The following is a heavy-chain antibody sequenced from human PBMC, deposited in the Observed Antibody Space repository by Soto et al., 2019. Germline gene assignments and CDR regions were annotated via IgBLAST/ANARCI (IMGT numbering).Heavy chain of an antibody. CDR1: GGSVSSGSYY. D-gene: IGHD3-22*01. CDR2: IYYSGST. J-gene: IGHJ3*02. CDR3: ARNYYDGEDAFDI. Sequence: PSETLSLTCTVSGGSVSSGSYYWSWIRQPPGKRLEWIGYIYYSGSTNYNPSLKSRVTISVDTSKNQFSLKLSSVTAADTAVYYCARNYYDGEDAFDIWGQGTMVTVSS. V-gene: IGHV4-61*01.